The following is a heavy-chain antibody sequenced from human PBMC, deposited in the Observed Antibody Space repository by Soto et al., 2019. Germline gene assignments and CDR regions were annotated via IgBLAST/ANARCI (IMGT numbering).Heavy chain of an antibody. Sequence: ASVKVSCKASGYTFTSYGISWVRQAPGQGLEWMGWISAYNGNTNYAQKLRGRVTMTTDTSTSTAYMELRSLRSDDTALYYCATVAGYSSSNVHYYYGMDVWGQGTTVTVSS. D-gene: IGHD6-13*01. CDR1: GYTFTSYG. CDR2: ISAYNGNT. V-gene: IGHV1-18*01. CDR3: ATVAGYSSSNVHYYYGMDV. J-gene: IGHJ6*02.